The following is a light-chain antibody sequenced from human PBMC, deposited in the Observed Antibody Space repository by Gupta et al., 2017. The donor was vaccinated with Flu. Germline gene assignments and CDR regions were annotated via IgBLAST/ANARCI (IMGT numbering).Light chain of an antibody. Sequence: QSVLTQPPSLSVPPGQKVTISRSGSMSNIGNSYVSLYQQLPGTAPKLLNYVDNKRPPGIPGRFSGSKSGTSATLGITGLQTGDEADYYCGTWDSSLSGVVFGGGTKLTVL. V-gene: IGLV1-51*02. CDR3: GTWDSSLSGVV. CDR2: VDN. J-gene: IGLJ2*01. CDR1: MSNIGNSY.